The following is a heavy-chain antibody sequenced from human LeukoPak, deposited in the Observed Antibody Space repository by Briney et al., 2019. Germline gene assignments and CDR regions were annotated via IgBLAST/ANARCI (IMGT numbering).Heavy chain of an antibody. CDR3: AKDGRITIFGVGFWDI. CDR2: ISGSGGST. V-gene: IGHV3-23*01. D-gene: IGHD3-3*01. CDR1: GFTFSSYA. Sequence: LSGGSLRLSCAASGFTFSSYAMSWVRQAPGKGLEWVSAISGSGGSTYYADPVKGRFTISRDNSKNTLYLQMNSLRAEDTAVYYCAKDGRITIFGVGFWDIWGQGTMVTVSS. J-gene: IGHJ3*02.